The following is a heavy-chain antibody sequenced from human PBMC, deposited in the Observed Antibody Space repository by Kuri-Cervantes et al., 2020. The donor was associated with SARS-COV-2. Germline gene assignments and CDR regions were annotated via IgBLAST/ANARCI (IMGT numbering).Heavy chain of an antibody. J-gene: IGHJ3*02. Sequence: SCKVSGYTLTELSMHWVRQAPGKGLEWVAVISYDGSNKYYADSVKSRFTISRDNSKNTLYLQMNSLRAEDTAVYYCAKDLLGLYYYDSSGYHEHDAFDIWGQGTMVTVSS. CDR2: ISYDGSNK. D-gene: IGHD3-22*01. CDR3: AKDLLGLYYYDSSGYHEHDAFDI. CDR1: GYTLTELS. V-gene: IGHV3-30*07.